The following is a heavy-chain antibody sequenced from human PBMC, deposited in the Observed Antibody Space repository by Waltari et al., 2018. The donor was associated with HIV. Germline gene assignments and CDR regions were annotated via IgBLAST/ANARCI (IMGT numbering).Heavy chain of an antibody. J-gene: IGHJ4*02. V-gene: IGHV3-7*01. CDR1: GFTFSSYW. Sequence: EVQLVESGGGLVQPGGSLRLSCAASGFTFSSYWMSWVRQAPGKGLEWVANIKQDGSEKYYVDSVKGRFTISRDNAKNSLYLQMNSLRAEDTAVYYCARASYSGSTEPFDYWGQGTLVTVSS. CDR2: IKQDGSEK. D-gene: IGHD1-26*01. CDR3: ARASYSGSTEPFDY.